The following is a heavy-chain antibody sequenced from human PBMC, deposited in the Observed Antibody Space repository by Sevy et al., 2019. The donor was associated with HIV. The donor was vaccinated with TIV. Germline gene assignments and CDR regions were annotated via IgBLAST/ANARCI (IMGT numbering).Heavy chain of an antibody. V-gene: IGHV4-59*08. D-gene: IGHD1-26*01. J-gene: IGHJ4*02. CDR1: GGSITSLY. Sequence: SETLSLTCTVSGGSITSLYWNWIRQPPGKGLVWIANIYYNGHINYNPSLKSRVTFSLDTSKNQFSLRLSSVTAADTAMYYCAGENAWGRGYSWGQGTLVTVSS. CDR3: AGENAWGRGYS. CDR2: IYYNGHI.